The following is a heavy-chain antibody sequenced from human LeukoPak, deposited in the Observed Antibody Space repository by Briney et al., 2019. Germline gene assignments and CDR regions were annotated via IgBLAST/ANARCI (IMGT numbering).Heavy chain of an antibody. Sequence: SSETLSLTCAVSDGSIKTNYWWTWVRQPPGKGLEWIGETWHSGSSTNYNPSLKSRVTISVDKPKSQFSLKLTSVTAADTAIYYCARGNEYTWWQWSQGTLVTVSS. D-gene: IGHD2-15*01. CDR3: ARGNEYTWWQ. CDR2: TWHSGSST. V-gene: IGHV4-4*02. J-gene: IGHJ4*02. CDR1: DGSIKTNYW.